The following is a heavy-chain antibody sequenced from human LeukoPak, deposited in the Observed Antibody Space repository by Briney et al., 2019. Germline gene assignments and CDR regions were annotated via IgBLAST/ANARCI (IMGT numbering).Heavy chain of an antibody. V-gene: IGHV3-33*01. Sequence: PGGSLRLSCAASGFTFSNYGMHWVRQAPGKGLEWVAVTWYDGSNKYYADSVKGRFTSSRDNSKNTLHLQMDSLRAKDTAVYYYATGSRRGYGGNSDPGFDYWGQGTLVTVSS. CDR1: GFTFSNYG. CDR2: TWYDGSNK. J-gene: IGHJ4*02. D-gene: IGHD4-23*01. CDR3: ATGSRRGYGGNSDPGFDY.